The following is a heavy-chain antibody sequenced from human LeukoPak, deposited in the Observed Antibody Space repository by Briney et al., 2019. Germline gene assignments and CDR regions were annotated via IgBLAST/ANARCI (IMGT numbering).Heavy chain of an antibody. CDR2: IYYSGST. D-gene: IGHD2-2*01. Sequence: SETLSLTCTVSGGSISSSSYYWGWIRQPPGKGLEWIGSIYYSGSTYYNPSLKSRVTISVDTSKNQFSLKLSSVTAADTAVYYCARDGLVVPAAQPVDYWGQGTLVTVSS. CDR1: GGSISSSSYY. J-gene: IGHJ4*02. V-gene: IGHV4-39*07. CDR3: ARDGLVVPAAQPVDY.